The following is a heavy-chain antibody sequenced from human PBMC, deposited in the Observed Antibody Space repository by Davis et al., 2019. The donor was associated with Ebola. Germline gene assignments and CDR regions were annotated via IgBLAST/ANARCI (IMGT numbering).Heavy chain of an antibody. Sequence: AASVKVSCKASGGTFSSNAISWVRQAPGQGLEWMGGIIPIFGTTNYAQKFQGRVTITADESTSTAYMELSSLRSEDSAVFYCARELLDYSKNKIYYYSGMDVWGQGTTVTVSS. CDR3: ARELLDYSKNKIYYYSGMDV. J-gene: IGHJ6*02. CDR1: GGTFSSNA. CDR2: IIPIFGTT. D-gene: IGHD4-11*01. V-gene: IGHV1-69*13.